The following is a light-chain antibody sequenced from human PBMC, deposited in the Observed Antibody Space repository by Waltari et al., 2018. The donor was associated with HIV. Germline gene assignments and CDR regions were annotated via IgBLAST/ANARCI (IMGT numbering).Light chain of an antibody. CDR3: SSYTNSSAWV. Sequence: QSALTQPPSVSGSPGQSVTISCTGTSSDVGSYNRVSWYQQPPGPAPKLMIYEVSNRPSGVPDRFSGSKSGNTASLTISGLQAEDEAYYYCSSYTNSSAWVFGGGTKLTVL. CDR2: EVS. J-gene: IGLJ3*02. V-gene: IGLV2-18*02. CDR1: SSDVGSYNR.